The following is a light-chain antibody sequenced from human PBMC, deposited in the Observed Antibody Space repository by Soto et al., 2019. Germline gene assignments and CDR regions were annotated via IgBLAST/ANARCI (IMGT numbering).Light chain of an antibody. CDR1: SSNIGAGYD. V-gene: IGLV1-40*01. CDR3: QSYDSSLSAL. CDR2: GNS. Sequence: QPVLTQPPSVSGAPGQRVTISYTGSSSNIGAGYDVHWYQQLPGTAPKLLIYGNSNRPSGVPDRFSGSKSGTSASLTITGLQAEDEADYYCQSYDSSLSALFGGGTKVTVL. J-gene: IGLJ3*02.